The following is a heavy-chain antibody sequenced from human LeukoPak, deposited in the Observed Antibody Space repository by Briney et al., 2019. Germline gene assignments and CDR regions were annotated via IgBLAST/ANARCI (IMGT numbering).Heavy chain of an antibody. CDR2: IDHNGST. CDR1: GVSFSGYY. J-gene: IGHJ4*01. D-gene: IGHD2-2*01. Sequence: SETLSLTCAVYGVSFSGYYWSWIRQPPGKGLEWIGEIDHNGSTHYNPSLKSRVTISVDTSKNQSSLKLSSVTAADTAVYYCARDYCSSTSCYWHYFYYWGHGNLVTVSS. V-gene: IGHV4-34*01. CDR3: ARDYCSSTSCYWHYFYY.